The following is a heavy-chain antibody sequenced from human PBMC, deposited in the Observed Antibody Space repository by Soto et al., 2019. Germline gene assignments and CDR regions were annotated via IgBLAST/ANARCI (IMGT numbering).Heavy chain of an antibody. D-gene: IGHD3-16*02. J-gene: IGHJ4*02. V-gene: IGHV4-34*01. CDR2: INHSGST. CDR1: GGSFSGYY. CDR3: ARGYYDYIWGSYRYPYCDY. Sequence: QVQLQQWGAGLLKPSETLSLTCAVYGGSFSGYYWSWIRQPPGKGLEWIGEINHSGSTNYNPSLKSRVTISVDTSQNQFSLKLSSVTAADTAVYYCARGYYDYIWGSYRYPYCDYWGQGTLVTVSA.